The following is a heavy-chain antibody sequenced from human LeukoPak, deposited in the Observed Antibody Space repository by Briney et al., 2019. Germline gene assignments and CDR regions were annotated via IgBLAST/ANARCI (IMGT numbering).Heavy chain of an antibody. Sequence: SGTLSLTCAVSGGSISSSNWWSWVRQPPGKGLEWIGEIYHSGSTNYNPSLKSRVTISVDTSKNQFSLKLSSVTAADTAVYYCARDFGIAADYTWFDPWGQGTLVTVSS. V-gene: IGHV4-4*02. CDR2: IYHSGST. J-gene: IGHJ5*02. CDR1: GGSISSSNW. D-gene: IGHD6-13*01. CDR3: ARDFGIAADYTWFDP.